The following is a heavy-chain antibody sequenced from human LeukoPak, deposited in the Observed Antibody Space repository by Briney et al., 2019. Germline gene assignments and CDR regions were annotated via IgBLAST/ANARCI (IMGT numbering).Heavy chain of an antibody. D-gene: IGHD3-10*01. CDR1: GYTLTNYG. CDR2: ISGYNTNT. J-gene: IGHJ6*03. Sequence: GASVKVSCKASGYTLTNYGISWVRQAPGQGLEWMGWISGYNTNTNYAQKLQGRVTMTTDTSTSTAYMELRSLRSDDTAVYYCARGGQRYYYYMDVWGKGTAVTVPS. V-gene: IGHV1-18*01. CDR3: ARGGQRYYYYMDV.